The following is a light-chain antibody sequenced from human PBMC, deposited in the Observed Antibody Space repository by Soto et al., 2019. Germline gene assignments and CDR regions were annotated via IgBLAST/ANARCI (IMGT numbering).Light chain of an antibody. J-gene: IGLJ3*02. V-gene: IGLV2-8*01. CDR2: EVS. CDR1: SSDVGTYKY. Sequence: QSALTQPPSASGSPGQSVTISCTGTSSDVGTYKYVSWYQQHPGQDPKLIIYEVSKRPSGVPDRFSGSKSGNTASLTVSGLQAEDEADYYCSSYAGSNIWVFGGGIKLTVL. CDR3: SSYAGSNIWV.